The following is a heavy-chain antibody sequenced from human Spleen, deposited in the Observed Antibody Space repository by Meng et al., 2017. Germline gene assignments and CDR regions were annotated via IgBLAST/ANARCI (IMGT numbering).Heavy chain of an antibody. CDR3: AIMYYYDSSGCYRPYYYYSGMDV. J-gene: IGHJ6*02. CDR2: INTYTGNP. Sequence: ASVKVPCKASGYIFTTYGVSWVRQAPGQGLEWMGWINTYTGNPTYAQGFTARFVFSFDTSVSTAYLHITRLQAEDTAVYYCAIMYYYDSSGCYRPYYYYSGMDVWGQGTTVTVSS. V-gene: IGHV7-4-1*02. D-gene: IGHD3-22*01. CDR1: GYIFTTYG.